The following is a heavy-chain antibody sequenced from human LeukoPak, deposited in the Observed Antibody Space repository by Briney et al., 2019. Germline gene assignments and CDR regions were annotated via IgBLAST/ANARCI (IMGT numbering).Heavy chain of an antibody. J-gene: IGHJ4*02. V-gene: IGHV4-39*07. CDR2: IDSNGNA. CDR1: GGSISTSGYY. CDR3: TRDRGQWLVDY. Sequence: SETLSLTCTVSGGSISTSGYYWGWIRQPPGKGLEYFASIDSNGNAYYNPSLRSRVTISADTSKNQFSLKLSSVTAADTAVYYCTRDRGQWLVDYWGQGTLVTVSS. D-gene: IGHD6-19*01.